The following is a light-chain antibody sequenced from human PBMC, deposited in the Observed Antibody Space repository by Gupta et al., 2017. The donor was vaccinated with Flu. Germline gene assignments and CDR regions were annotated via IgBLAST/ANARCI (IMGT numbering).Light chain of an antibody. Sequence: DIVMTQSPDSLAVSLGERATINCKSSQSVLYRSENKNYLAWYQQKPGQPPKLLISWASTRESGVPDRFSGSGSGTDFTLTISSLQAEDVAVYFCQQYVSTSPLTFGQGTRLEIK. J-gene: IGKJ5*01. V-gene: IGKV4-1*01. CDR2: WAS. CDR1: QSVLYRSENKNY. CDR3: QQYVSTSPLT.